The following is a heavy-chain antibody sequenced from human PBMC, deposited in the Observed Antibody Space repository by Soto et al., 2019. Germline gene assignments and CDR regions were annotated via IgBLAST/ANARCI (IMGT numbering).Heavy chain of an antibody. CDR1: GASISGSYYY. Sequence: LTCAVSGASISGSYYYWAWLRQSPGKGPEWIGSVFYTGFTSYNPSLESRVSVSVDTSKSQFSLKLSAVTAADTAVYYCATSQKGYNWNYFDHWGQGALVTVSS. CDR2: VFYTGFT. V-gene: IGHV4-39*01. CDR3: ATSQKGYNWNYFDH. J-gene: IGHJ4*02. D-gene: IGHD1-20*01.